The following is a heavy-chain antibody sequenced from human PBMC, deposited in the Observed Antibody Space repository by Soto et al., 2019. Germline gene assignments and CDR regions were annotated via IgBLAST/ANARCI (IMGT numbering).Heavy chain of an antibody. CDR3: ARDLGNEAAFDI. D-gene: IGHD1-1*01. Sequence: GGSLRLSCAASGFTVSSNYMSWVRQAPGKGLEWVSVIYSSGSTYYADSVKGRFTISRDNSKNTLYLQMNSLRAEDTAVYYCARDLGNEAAFDIWGQGTMVTVSS. CDR1: GFTVSSNY. J-gene: IGHJ3*02. CDR2: IYSSGST. V-gene: IGHV3-66*01.